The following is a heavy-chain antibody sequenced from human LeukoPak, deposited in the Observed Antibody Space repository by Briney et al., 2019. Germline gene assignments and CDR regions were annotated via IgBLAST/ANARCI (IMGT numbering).Heavy chain of an antibody. CDR2: INPNSGGT. J-gene: IGHJ4*02. CDR3: ATATGAASGVFDY. Sequence: ASVKVSCKASGYTFTGYYMHWVRQAPGQGLEWMGWINPNSGGTNYAQKFQGRVTITADKSTSTAYMELSSLRSEDTAVYYCATATGAASGVFDYWGQGTLVTVSS. V-gene: IGHV1-2*02. D-gene: IGHD1-26*01. CDR1: GYTFTGYY.